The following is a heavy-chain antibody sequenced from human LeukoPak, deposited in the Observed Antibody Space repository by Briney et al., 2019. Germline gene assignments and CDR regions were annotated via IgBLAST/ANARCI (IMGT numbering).Heavy chain of an antibody. CDR2: ISNDGNNE. CDR3: AKSGRFSSSSAPFDF. D-gene: IGHD6-13*01. V-gene: IGHV3-30*18. J-gene: IGHJ4*02. CDR1: GFGFNTYG. Sequence: GGSLRHSCAASGFGFNTYGMHWVRQAPGKGLEWVALISNDGNNEYYGDSVRGRFAVSRDNSANTLYLQMNSLSPEDTAVYFCAKSGRFSSSSAPFDFWGQGTLVAVSS.